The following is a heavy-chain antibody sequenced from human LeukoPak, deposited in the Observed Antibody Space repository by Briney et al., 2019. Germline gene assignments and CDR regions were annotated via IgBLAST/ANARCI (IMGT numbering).Heavy chain of an antibody. CDR2: ISQSGST. CDR1: GDSISGYY. J-gene: IGHJ4*02. CDR3: ARHGYGMAALVWDS. Sequence: SETLSLTCTVSGDSISGYYWSWIRQPPGKGLEWIAYISQSGSTNYNPSLKSRVTIYVDTSKHQFSLKLTSLTAADTAVYYCARHGYGMAALVWDSWGQGTLVTVSS. V-gene: IGHV4-59*08. D-gene: IGHD5-24*01.